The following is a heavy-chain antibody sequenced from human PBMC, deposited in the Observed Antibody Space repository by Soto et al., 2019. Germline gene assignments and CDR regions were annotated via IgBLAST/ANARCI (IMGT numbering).Heavy chain of an antibody. J-gene: IGHJ4*02. CDR2: FYYTGST. V-gene: IGHV4-61*03. CDR1: GGSVSSEHYY. CDR3: AGGTDGKKVAY. Sequence: QVQLQESGPGLVKSSETLSLTCTVSGGSVSSEHYYWNWIRQPPGKGLEWIGYFYYTGSTNYNPSLRSPLTMSVDMSKTHFSLKLSSVTAADTAVYYCAGGTDGKKVAYWGQGTLVTVSS. D-gene: IGHD5-12*01.